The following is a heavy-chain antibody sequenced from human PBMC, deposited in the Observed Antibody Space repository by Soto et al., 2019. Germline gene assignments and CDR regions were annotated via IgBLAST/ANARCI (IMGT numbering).Heavy chain of an antibody. Sequence: TSETLSLTCTVSGGSISSGGYYWSWIRQHPGKGLEWIGYIYYSGSTYYNPSLKSRVTISVDTSKNQFSLMLNSVTAADTAVFYCARSWGGSYIDAFDIWGQGTLVTVSS. V-gene: IGHV4-31*03. CDR2: IYYSGST. J-gene: IGHJ3*02. CDR1: GGSISSGGYY. D-gene: IGHD1-26*01. CDR3: ARSWGGSYIDAFDI.